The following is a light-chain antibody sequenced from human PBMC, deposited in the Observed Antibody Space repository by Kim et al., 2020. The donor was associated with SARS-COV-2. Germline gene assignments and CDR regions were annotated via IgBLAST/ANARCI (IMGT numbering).Light chain of an antibody. CDR2: QDS. Sequence: VSPGQTASITCSGDKLGDKYACWYQQKPGQSPVLVIYQDSKRPSGIPERFSGSNSGNTATLTISGTQAMDEADYYCQAWDSSTAWVFGGGTRLTVL. J-gene: IGLJ3*02. CDR1: KLGDKY. V-gene: IGLV3-1*01. CDR3: QAWDSSTAWV.